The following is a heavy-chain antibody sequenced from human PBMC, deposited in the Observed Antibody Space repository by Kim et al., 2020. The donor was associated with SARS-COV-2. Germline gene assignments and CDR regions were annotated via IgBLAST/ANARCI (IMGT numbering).Heavy chain of an antibody. J-gene: IGHJ6*02. D-gene: IGHD3-22*01. CDR1: GFTFSSYS. V-gene: IGHV3-21*01. CDR2: ISSSSSYI. Sequence: GGSLRLSCAASGFTFSSYSMNWVRQALGKGLEWVSSISSSSSYIYYADSVKGRFTISRDNAKNSLYLQMNSLRAEDTAVYYCARPRYYDSSGYRRLEALWDYYYGMDVWGQGTTVTVSS. CDR3: ARPRYYDSSGYRRLEALWDYYYGMDV.